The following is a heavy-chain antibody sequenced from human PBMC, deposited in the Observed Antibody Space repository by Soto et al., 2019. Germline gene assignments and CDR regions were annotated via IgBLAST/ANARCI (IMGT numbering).Heavy chain of an antibody. CDR1: GDSISSGTYY. CDR2: VYSSGIT. D-gene: IGHD3-10*01. Sequence: QLQLQESGPRLVKPSETLSLTCSVSGDSISSGTYYWGWLRQPPGKGLEWIGNVYSSGITHYNPSLKSRVTISADRSNNQFSLKMNSVTAADTAVYYCGRRWFGQGCPNWGQGTLVTVSS. J-gene: IGHJ4*02. V-gene: IGHV4-39*01. CDR3: GRRWFGQGCPN.